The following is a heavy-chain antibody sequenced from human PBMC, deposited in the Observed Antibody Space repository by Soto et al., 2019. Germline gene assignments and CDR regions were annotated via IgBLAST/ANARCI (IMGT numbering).Heavy chain of an antibody. CDR1: GFTFSSYG. J-gene: IGHJ3*02. CDR2: IWYDGSNK. D-gene: IGHD3-22*01. CDR3: ARDWRLLGYDGFDI. V-gene: IGHV3-33*01. Sequence: LGGSLRLSCASSGFTFSSYGMHWARQATGKGLEWVAVIWYDGSNKYYADSVKGRFTISRDNSKNTLYLQMNSLRAEDTAVYYCARDWRLLGYDGFDIWGKGTMVTVSS.